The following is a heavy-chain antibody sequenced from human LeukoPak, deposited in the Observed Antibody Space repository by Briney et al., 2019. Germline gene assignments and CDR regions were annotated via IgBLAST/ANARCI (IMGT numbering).Heavy chain of an antibody. CDR3: ARGGTLEYFQH. J-gene: IGHJ1*01. Sequence: GGSLRLSCAASGFTFSTYAMNWVRQAPGKGLEWVSYISSSGSTIYYADSVKGRFTISRDNAKNSLYLQMNSLRAEDTAVYYCARGGTLEYFQHWGQGTLVTVSS. CDR2: ISSSGSTI. CDR1: GFTFSTYA. V-gene: IGHV3-48*03.